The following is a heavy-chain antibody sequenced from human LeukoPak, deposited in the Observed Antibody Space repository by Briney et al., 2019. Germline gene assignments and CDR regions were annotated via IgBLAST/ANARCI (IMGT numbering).Heavy chain of an antibody. CDR3: AKDVYQLLLDAFDT. CDR2: ISYDGSNK. J-gene: IGHJ3*02. Sequence: PGGSLRLSCAASGFTFSSYGMHWVRQAPGKGLEWVAVISYDGSNKYYADSVKGRFTISRDNSKNTLYLQMNSLRAEDTAVYYCAKDVYQLLLDAFDTWGQGTMVTVSS. V-gene: IGHV3-30*18. CDR1: GFTFSSYG. D-gene: IGHD2-2*01.